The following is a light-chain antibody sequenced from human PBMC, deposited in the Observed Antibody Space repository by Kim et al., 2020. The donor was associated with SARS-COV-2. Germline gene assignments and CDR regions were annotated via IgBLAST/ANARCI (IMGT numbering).Light chain of an antibody. J-gene: IGLJ2*01. CDR3: SSYTSSSTPVV. V-gene: IGLV2-14*03. CDR2: DVS. Sequence: QSITISCTGTSSNVGGYNYVAWYQQHPGKAPNLMIYDVSNRPSGVSNRFSGSKSGNTASLTISGLQAEDEADYYCSSYTSSSTPVVFGGGTQLTVL. CDR1: SSNVGGYNY.